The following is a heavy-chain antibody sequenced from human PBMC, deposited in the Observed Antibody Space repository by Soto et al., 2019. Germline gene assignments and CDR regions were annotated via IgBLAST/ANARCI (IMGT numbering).Heavy chain of an antibody. CDR1: GFTFSSCA. D-gene: IGHD6-13*01. V-gene: IGHV3-23*01. CDR2: ITSNGGST. CDR3: LVASAAY. Sequence: GGSLRLSCGVSGFTFSSCAMSWVRQAPGKGLEWVSGITSNGGSTFYADSVKGRFIISRDNSQNTVYLQMCSLTTADTAVYYCLVASAAYWGQGTQVTVSS. J-gene: IGHJ4*02.